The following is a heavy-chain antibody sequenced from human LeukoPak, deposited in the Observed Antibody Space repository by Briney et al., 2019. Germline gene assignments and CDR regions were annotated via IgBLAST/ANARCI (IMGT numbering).Heavy chain of an antibody. V-gene: IGHV3-74*01. CDR3: ARDYLSHYYDSSGPGY. CDR2: INSDGSST. J-gene: IGHJ4*02. Sequence: GGSLRLSCAVSGFTFSSYWMHWVRQAPGKGLVWVSRINSDGSSTSYADSVKGRFTISRDNAKNTLYLQMNSLRAEDTAVYYCARDYLSHYYDSSGPGYWGQGTLVTVSS. CDR1: GFTFSSYW. D-gene: IGHD3-22*01.